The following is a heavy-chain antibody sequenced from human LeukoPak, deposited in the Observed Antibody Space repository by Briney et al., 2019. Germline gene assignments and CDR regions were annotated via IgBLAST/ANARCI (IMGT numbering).Heavy chain of an antibody. Sequence: GGSLRLSCTASGFTFCDYAMSWVRQAPGKGLEWVGFIRSKAYGGTTEYAASVKGRFTISRDDSKSIAYLQMNSLKTEDTAVYYCTRPPLAYCGGDCYRAFDIWGEGTMVTVAS. CDR2: IRSKAYGGTT. J-gene: IGHJ3*02. D-gene: IGHD2-21*02. CDR1: GFTFCDYA. CDR3: TRPPLAYCGGDCYRAFDI. V-gene: IGHV3-49*04.